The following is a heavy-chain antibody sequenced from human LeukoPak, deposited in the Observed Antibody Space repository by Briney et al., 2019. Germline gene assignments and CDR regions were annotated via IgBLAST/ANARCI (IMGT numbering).Heavy chain of an antibody. J-gene: IGHJ4*02. D-gene: IGHD1-14*01. CDR3: TRDQTTYY. CDR2: ISGSGGST. V-gene: IGHV3-23*01. Sequence: GGSLRLSCAASGFTFSSYAMSWVRQAPGKGLEWVSSISGSGGSTYYADSVKGRFTISRDNSKNTLYLQMNSLKTEDTAVYYCTRDQTTYYWGQGTLVTVSS. CDR1: GFTFSSYA.